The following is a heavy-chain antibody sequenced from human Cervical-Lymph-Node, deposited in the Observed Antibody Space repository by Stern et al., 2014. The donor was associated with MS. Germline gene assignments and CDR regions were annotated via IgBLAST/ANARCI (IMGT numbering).Heavy chain of an antibody. D-gene: IGHD4-23*01. CDR3: ARGRGGNYRYYFDY. J-gene: IGHJ4*02. Sequence: EVQLLEYRGGLVKPGGSLRLSCAASGFTFSFYSMNWVRQAPGKGLEWVASISRGGSYIYYADSLKGRFTISRDNAKNSLYLQMNSLRAEDTAVYYCARGRGGNYRYYFDYWGQGTLVTVSS. CDR2: ISRGGSYI. V-gene: IGHV3-21*01. CDR1: GFTFSFYS.